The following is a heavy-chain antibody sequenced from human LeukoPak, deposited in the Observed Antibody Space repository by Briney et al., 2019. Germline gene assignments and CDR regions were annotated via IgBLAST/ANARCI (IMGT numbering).Heavy chain of an antibody. V-gene: IGHV4-34*01. J-gene: IGHJ3*02. CDR1: GGSFSGYY. Sequence: PSETLSLTCAVYGGSFSGYYWSWIRQPPGKGLEWIGEINHSGSTNYNPSLKSRVTISVDTSKNQFSLKLSSVTAADTAVYYCARSFYYYDSSGPGPGAFDIWGQGTMVTVSS. CDR2: INHSGST. D-gene: IGHD3-22*01. CDR3: ARSFYYYDSSGPGPGAFDI.